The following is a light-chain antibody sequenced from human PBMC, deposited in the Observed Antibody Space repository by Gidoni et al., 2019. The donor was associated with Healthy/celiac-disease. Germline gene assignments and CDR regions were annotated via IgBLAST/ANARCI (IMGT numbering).Light chain of an antibody. CDR1: QSVSSSY. Sequence: IEFTPSPASMPLSPGERTALSCRASQSVSSSYLAWYQQKPGQAPSLLIYGASSRATGIPDRFSGSGSGTDFTLTISRLEPEDFAVYYCQQYGSSPPFTFXPXTKVDIK. J-gene: IGKJ3*01. CDR3: QQYGSSPPFT. V-gene: IGKV3-20*01. CDR2: GAS.